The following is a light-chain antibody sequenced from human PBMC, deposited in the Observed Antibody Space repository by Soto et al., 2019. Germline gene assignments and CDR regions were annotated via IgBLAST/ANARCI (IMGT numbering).Light chain of an antibody. V-gene: IGKV3-15*01. CDR3: QQRSNWHPLT. Sequence: EILMTQSPSTLSVSPGERATLSCRASQSVSSNSAWYQQKPGQAPRLLIYGASTRATGIPARFSGSGSGTDFTLTISSLEPEDFAVHYCQQRSNWHPLTFGGGTKVDIK. CDR2: GAS. CDR1: QSVSSN. J-gene: IGKJ4*01.